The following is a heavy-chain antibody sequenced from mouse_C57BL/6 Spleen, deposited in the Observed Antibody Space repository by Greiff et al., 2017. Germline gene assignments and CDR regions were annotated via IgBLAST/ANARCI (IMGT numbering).Heavy chain of an antibody. CDR1: GFTFSSYG. CDR3: ARHYDYDFDY. Sequence: EVNVVESGGDLVKPGGSLKLSCAASGFTFSSYGMSWVRQTPDKRLEWVATISSGGSYTYYPDSVKGRFTISRDNAKNTLYLQMSSLKSEDTAMYYCARHYDYDFDYWGQGTTLTVSS. CDR2: ISSGGSYT. J-gene: IGHJ2*01. D-gene: IGHD2-4*01. V-gene: IGHV5-6*01.